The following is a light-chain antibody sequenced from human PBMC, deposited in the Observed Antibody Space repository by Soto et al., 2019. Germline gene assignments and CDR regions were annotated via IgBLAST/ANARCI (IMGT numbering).Light chain of an antibody. CDR3: QQYHSYWT. V-gene: IGKV1-5*01. Sequence: DFQMTQSPSTLSASVGDRVTISCRASQNIRSRLAWLQQKPRKAPKLLIYDASSLESGVPQRLSGSGSGTEFTLTISSLQTDDSSTYYCQQYHSYWTFGQGTKVDIK. CDR1: QNIRSR. J-gene: IGKJ1*01. CDR2: DAS.